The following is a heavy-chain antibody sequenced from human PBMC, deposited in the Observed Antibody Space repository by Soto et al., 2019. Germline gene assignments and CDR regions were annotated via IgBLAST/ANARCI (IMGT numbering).Heavy chain of an antibody. CDR1: GFTFSSYG. Sequence: HPGGSLRLSCAASGFTFSSYGMHWVRQAPGKGLEWVAVIWYDGSNKYYADSVKGRFTISRDNSKNTLYLQMNSLRAEDTAVYYCARTLGGDFWSGFTGMDVWGQGTTVTVSS. J-gene: IGHJ6*02. CDR2: IWYDGSNK. CDR3: ARTLGGDFWSGFTGMDV. V-gene: IGHV3-33*01. D-gene: IGHD3-3*01.